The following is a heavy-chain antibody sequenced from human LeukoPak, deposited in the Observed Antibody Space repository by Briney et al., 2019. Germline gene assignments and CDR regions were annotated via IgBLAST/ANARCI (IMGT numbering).Heavy chain of an antibody. J-gene: IGHJ4*02. CDR3: ARDYASSDYYGY. D-gene: IGHD3-22*01. CDR1: GYTFTGYY. Sequence: ASVKVSCKASGYTFTGYYMHWVRQAPGQGLEWMGWINPNSGGTNYAQKFQGRVTMTRDTSISTAYMELSRLRSDDTAVYYCARDYASSDYYGYWGQGTLVTVSS. CDR2: INPNSGGT. V-gene: IGHV1-2*02.